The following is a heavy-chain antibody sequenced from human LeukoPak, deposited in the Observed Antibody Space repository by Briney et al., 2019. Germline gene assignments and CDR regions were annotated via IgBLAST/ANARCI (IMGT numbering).Heavy chain of an antibody. V-gene: IGHV3-21*01. CDR1: GFTFSSYE. Sequence: GGSLRLSCAASGFTFSSYEMNWVRQAPGKGLEWVSSISSSSSYIYYADSVKGRFTISRDNAKNSLYLQMNSLRAEDTAVYYCARDRGDVLRFLEWPKGGLDYWGQGTLVTVSS. CDR3: ARDRGDVLRFLEWPKGGLDY. J-gene: IGHJ4*02. D-gene: IGHD3-3*01. CDR2: ISSSSSYI.